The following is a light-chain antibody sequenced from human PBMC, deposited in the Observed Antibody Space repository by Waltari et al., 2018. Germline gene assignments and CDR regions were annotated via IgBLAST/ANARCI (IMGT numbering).Light chain of an antibody. J-gene: IGKJ4*01. CDR1: QSIGTY. Sequence: DIQMTQSPSPLSASVADRVTISCRASQSIGTYLNWYYQKPGKAPKFLISAASSLQSGVPSRFSGSGSGTDFTLTISSLQPEDSAIYYCQQSYISPLSFGGGTKVEIK. CDR2: AAS. CDR3: QQSYISPLS. V-gene: IGKV1-39*01.